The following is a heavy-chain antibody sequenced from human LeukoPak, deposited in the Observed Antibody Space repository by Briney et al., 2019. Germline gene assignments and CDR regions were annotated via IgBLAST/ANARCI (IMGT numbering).Heavy chain of an antibody. CDR1: GYTLTELS. CDR2: FDPEDGET. Sequence: ASVKVSCKVSGYTLTELSMHWVRQAPGKGLEWMGGFDPEDGETIYAQKFQGRVTMTEDTSTDTAYMELSSLRSEDTAVYYCATGYGYCSSTSCAGGAFDIWGQGTMVTVSS. J-gene: IGHJ3*02. CDR3: ATGYGYCSSTSCAGGAFDI. V-gene: IGHV1-24*01. D-gene: IGHD2-2*03.